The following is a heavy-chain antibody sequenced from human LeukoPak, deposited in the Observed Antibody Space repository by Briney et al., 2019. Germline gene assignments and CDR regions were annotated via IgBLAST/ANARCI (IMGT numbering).Heavy chain of an antibody. CDR2: IYSSGRT. V-gene: IGHV4-61*02. Sequence: SETLSLTCTVSGDSINSNNYYWSWIRQPAGKGLEWIGRIYSSGRTNYNPSLKSRVTISLDTSKNQFSLKLSSVTAADTAVYFCARDQEWLAPFDYWGQGTLVTVSS. CDR3: ARDQEWLAPFDY. D-gene: IGHD6-19*01. J-gene: IGHJ4*02. CDR1: GDSINSNNYY.